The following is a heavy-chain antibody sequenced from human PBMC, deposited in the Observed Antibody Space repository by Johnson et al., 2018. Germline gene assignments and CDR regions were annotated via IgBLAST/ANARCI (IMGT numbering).Heavy chain of an antibody. Sequence: QVQLQESGPGLVKPSETLSLTCTVSGGSISSSSYYWGWIRQPPGKGLEWIGSIYYSGSTYYNPSLKSRVTISVDTSKNQFSLRLSSVTAADTAVFYCARRGYYYYDMDVWGQGTTVTVSS. J-gene: IGHJ6*02. CDR2: IYYSGST. V-gene: IGHV4-39*07. CDR3: ARRGYYYYDMDV. CDR1: GGSISSSSYY. D-gene: IGHD3-16*01.